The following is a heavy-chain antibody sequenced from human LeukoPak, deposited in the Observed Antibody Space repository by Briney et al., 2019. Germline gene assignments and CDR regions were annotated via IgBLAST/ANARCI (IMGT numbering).Heavy chain of an antibody. D-gene: IGHD3-10*01. Sequence: PSETLSLTCAVYGGSFSGYYWSWIRQPPGKGLEWIGEINHSGSTNYNPSLKSRVTISVDTSKNQFSLKLSSVTAADTAVYYCARAPHHYYGLRVWGQGTLVTVSS. CDR1: GGSFSGYY. CDR3: ARAPHHYYGLRV. V-gene: IGHV4-34*01. CDR2: INHSGST. J-gene: IGHJ4*02.